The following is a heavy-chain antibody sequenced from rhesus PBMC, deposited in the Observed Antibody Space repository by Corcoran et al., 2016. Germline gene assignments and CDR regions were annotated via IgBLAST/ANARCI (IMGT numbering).Heavy chain of an antibody. D-gene: IGHD5-12*01. J-gene: IGHJ4*01. CDR2: ITYSGST. Sequence: QVQLQESGPGLVKPSETLSLTCAVSGYSISGYYWSWIRQAPGKGLELIGYITYSGSTSYNPSLKSRVTISRDTSKNQFSLKLSSVTAADTAVYYCARDWGGYSYSYLDYWGQGVLVTVSS. CDR1: GYSISGYY. CDR3: ARDWGGYSYSYLDY. V-gene: IGHV4-122*02.